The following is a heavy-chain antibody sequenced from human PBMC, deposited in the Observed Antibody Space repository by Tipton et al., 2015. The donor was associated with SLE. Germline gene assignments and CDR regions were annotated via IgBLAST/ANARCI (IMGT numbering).Heavy chain of an antibody. CDR1: GFTVCSNY. CDR3: ARAPSGRVVGTPTGHGY. V-gene: IGHV3-53*05. Sequence: SLRLSCAASGFTVCSNYMNWVRQAPGKGLEWVSVIYSGGNTNYADSVKGRFTISRDNSKNMLYLQMNSLRTEDTAVYYCARAPSGRVVGTPTGHGYWGQGTLVTVSS. J-gene: IGHJ4*02. CDR2: IYSGGNT. D-gene: IGHD1-26*01.